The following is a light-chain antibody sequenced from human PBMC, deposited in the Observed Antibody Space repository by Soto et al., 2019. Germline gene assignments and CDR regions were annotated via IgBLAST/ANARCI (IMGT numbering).Light chain of an antibody. Sequence: DIQMTQSPSLLSASVGDRVTIPCRASQSISSWLAWYQQKPGKAPNLLIHKASHLESGVPSRFSGSGSGTEFTLTISSLQPGDFATYYCQHYNTYPWTFGQGTKVDI. J-gene: IGKJ1*01. CDR2: KAS. CDR3: QHYNTYPWT. CDR1: QSISSW. V-gene: IGKV1-5*03.